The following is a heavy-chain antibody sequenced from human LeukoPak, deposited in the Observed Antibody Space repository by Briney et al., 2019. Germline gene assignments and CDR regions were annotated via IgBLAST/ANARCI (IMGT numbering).Heavy chain of an antibody. V-gene: IGHV1-46*01. CDR2: INPSGGST. CDR1: GYTFTSYY. J-gene: IGHJ6*02. Sequence: ASVKVSCTASGYTFTSYYMHWVRQAPGQGLEWMGIINPSGGSTSYAQKFQGRVTMTRDTSTSTVYMELSSLGSEDTAVYYCARPEKYGPHYYYGMDVWGQGTTVTVSS. D-gene: IGHD2/OR15-2a*01. CDR3: ARPEKYGPHYYYGMDV.